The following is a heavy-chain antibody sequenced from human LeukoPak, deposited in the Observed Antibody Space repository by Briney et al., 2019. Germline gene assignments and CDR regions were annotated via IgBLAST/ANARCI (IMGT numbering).Heavy chain of an antibody. CDR1: GYTFTGYY. CDR3: ARGVSSYDFWSGYYKGYYYYMDV. V-gene: IGHV1-2*02. Sequence: ASVKVSCKASGYTFTGYYMHWVRQAPGQGLEWMGWISPHSGGTNYAQKFQGRVTMTRDTSISTVYMELSRLRSDDTAVYYCARGVSSYDFWSGYYKGYYYYMDVWGKGTTVTVSS. CDR2: ISPHSGGT. D-gene: IGHD3-3*01. J-gene: IGHJ6*03.